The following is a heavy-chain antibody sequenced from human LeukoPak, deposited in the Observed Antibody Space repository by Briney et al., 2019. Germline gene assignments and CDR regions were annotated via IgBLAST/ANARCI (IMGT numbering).Heavy chain of an antibody. CDR1: GFTVSSNY. V-gene: IGHV3-66*01. CDR2: IYSGGGT. Sequence: GGSLRLSCAASGFTVSSNYMSWVRQAPGKGLEWVSVIYSGGGTYYADSVKGRFTISRDNSKNTLYLQMNSLRAEDTAVYYCARVRSKDSSSWYPLDYWGQGTLVTVSS. J-gene: IGHJ4*02. D-gene: IGHD6-13*01. CDR3: ARVRSKDSSSWYPLDY.